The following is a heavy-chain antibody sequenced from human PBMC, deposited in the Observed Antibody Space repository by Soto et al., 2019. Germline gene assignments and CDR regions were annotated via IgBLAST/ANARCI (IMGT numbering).Heavy chain of an antibody. CDR2: INHSGST. Sequence: QVQLQQWGAGLLKPSETLSLTCAVYGGSFSGYYWSWIRQPPGKGLEWIGEINHSGSTNYNPSLKSRVTISVDTSKNQFSLKLSSVTAADTAVYYCVRCSSSWFRGRGYFDYWGQGTLVTVSS. CDR1: GGSFSGYY. CDR3: VRCSSSWFRGRGYFDY. J-gene: IGHJ4*02. V-gene: IGHV4-34*01. D-gene: IGHD6-13*01.